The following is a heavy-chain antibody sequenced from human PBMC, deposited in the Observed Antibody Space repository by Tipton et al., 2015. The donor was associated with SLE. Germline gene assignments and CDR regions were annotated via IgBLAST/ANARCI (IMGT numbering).Heavy chain of an antibody. CDR3: AGETYSGTLFDY. D-gene: IGHD1-26*01. J-gene: IGHJ4*02. CDR1: GFTFSSYW. Sequence: GSLRLSCAASGFTFSSYWMSWVRQAPGKGLEWVANIKQDGSEKYYVDSVKGRFTISRDNAKNSLYLQMNSLRAEDTAVYYCAGETYSGTLFDYWGQGTLVTVSS. V-gene: IGHV3-7*01. CDR2: IKQDGSEK.